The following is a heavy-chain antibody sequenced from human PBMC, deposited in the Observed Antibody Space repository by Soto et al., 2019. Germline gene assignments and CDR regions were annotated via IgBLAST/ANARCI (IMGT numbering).Heavy chain of an antibody. CDR3: ARLPRITMILDL. CDR2: IFYSGST. CDR1: GGSISSRSHY. Sequence: PSETLSLTCSVSGGSISSRSHYWGWIRKSPGKGLDYIGSIFYSGSTYYNPYLESRVTISVDTSKNQFSLKLNSLTAADTAVYYCARLPRITMILDLWGQGTLVTVSS. D-gene: IGHD3-22*01. V-gene: IGHV4-39*01. J-gene: IGHJ5*02.